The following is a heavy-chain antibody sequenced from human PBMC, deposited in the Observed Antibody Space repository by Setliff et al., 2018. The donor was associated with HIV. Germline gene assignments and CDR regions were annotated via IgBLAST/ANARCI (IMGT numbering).Heavy chain of an antibody. CDR2: ISSIGSRI. CDR3: ARGPYTIDY. D-gene: IGHD3-16*01. J-gene: IGHJ4*02. V-gene: IGHV3-48*01. CDR1: GFTLSHYS. Sequence: GGCLRLSCAASGFTLSHYSMNCVRQSARKGVEWVSYISSIGSRIYYADSVKGRFTISRDNAKNSLYLQMTSLRAEYTAVYYCARGPYTIDYWGQGTLVTVSS.